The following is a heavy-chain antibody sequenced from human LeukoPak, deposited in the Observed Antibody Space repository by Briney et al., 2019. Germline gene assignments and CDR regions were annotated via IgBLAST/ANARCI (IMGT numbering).Heavy chain of an antibody. CDR3: ARAYCGSTSCYFDI. V-gene: IGHV1-18*01. CDR2: ISASSGKT. D-gene: IGHD2-2*01. Sequence: ASVKVSCKPSGYTFSSHGTTWVRQAPGQGLEWMGWISASSGKTNIAQNLQGRVTMTTDTSTSTAYMDLRSLRSDDTAVYYCARAYCGSTSCYFDIWGQGTMVTVSS. CDR1: GYTFSSHG. J-gene: IGHJ3*02.